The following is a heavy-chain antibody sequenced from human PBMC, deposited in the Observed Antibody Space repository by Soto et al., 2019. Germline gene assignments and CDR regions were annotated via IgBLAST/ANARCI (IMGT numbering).Heavy chain of an antibody. V-gene: IGHV5-51*01. CDR3: AASIFYYGMDV. CDR2: IYPGDSDA. Sequence: PGESLKISCKGSGYTFTNYWIGWVRQMPGKGLEWMGIIYPGDSDAKYNPSFQGQVTISADKSITTTYLQWTSLKASDTAIYYCAASIFYYGMDVWGQGTTVTVSS. CDR1: GYTFTNYW. J-gene: IGHJ6*02.